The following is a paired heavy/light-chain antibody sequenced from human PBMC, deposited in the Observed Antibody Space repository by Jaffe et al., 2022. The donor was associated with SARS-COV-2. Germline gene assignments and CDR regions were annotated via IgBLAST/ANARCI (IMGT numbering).Heavy chain of an antibody. CDR1: GGSISSSSCY. CDR3: TRLRYYGSGSFPDFDF. Sequence: QLQLQESGPGLVKPSETLSLTCTVSGGSISSSSCYWGWIRQPPGKGLEWIGSIYYSGSTYYNPSLKSRVTISVDTSKNQFSLKLNSLTAADTAIYYCTRLRYYGSGSFPDFDFWGQGTLVTVSS. CDR2: IYYSGST. D-gene: IGHD3-10*01. J-gene: IGHJ4*02. V-gene: IGHV4-39*01.
Light chain of an antibody. Sequence: EIVLTQSPGTLSLSPGERATLSCRASQRVSSSYLAWYQQKPGQAPRLLINGAFSRATGIPDRFSGSGSGTDFTLTISRLEPEDFAVYYCQQYGSSMYTFGQGTKLEIK. CDR1: QRVSSSY. V-gene: IGKV3-20*01. CDR2: GAF. CDR3: QQYGSSMYT. J-gene: IGKJ2*01.